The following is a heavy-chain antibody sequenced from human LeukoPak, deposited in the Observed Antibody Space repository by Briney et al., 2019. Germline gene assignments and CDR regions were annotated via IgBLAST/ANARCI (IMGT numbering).Heavy chain of an antibody. D-gene: IGHD3-10*01. Sequence: GGSLRLSCAASGFTFSSYAMHWVRQAPGKGLEWVAVISYDGSNKYYADSGKGRFTISRDNSKNTLYLQMNSLRAEDTAVYYCAKELWFGADPYYYMDVWGKGTTVTVSS. CDR3: AKELWFGADPYYYMDV. CDR2: ISYDGSNK. CDR1: GFTFSSYA. J-gene: IGHJ6*03. V-gene: IGHV3-30*04.